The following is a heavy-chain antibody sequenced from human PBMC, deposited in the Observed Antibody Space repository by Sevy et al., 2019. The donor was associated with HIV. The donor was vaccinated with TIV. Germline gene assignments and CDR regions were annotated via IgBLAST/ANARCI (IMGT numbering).Heavy chain of an antibody. CDR2: IDPSVSYT. CDR1: GYSFTSYW. J-gene: IGHJ4*02. CDR3: ARHFQRAAGPFDY. D-gene: IGHD6-13*01. Sequence: GETLKISCKGSGYSFTSYWISWVRQMPGKGLEWMGRIDPSVSYTNYSPSFQGHVTISADKSISTAYLQWSSLKASDTAMYYCARHFQRAAGPFDYWGQGTLVTVSS. V-gene: IGHV5-10-1*01.